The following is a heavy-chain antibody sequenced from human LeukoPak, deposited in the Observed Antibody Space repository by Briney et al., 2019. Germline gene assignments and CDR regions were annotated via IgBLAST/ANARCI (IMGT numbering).Heavy chain of an antibody. V-gene: IGHV3-21*01. Sequence: PGGSLRLSGAASGFTFSSYTMNWVRQAPGKGLEWVSSISSSSSYIYYADSVMGRFTLSRDNAKNSLYLQMNSLRAEDTAVYYCASNSGWFGEPFSSVWGQGTTVTVSS. D-gene: IGHD3-10*01. CDR2: ISSSSSYI. CDR1: GFTFSSYT. J-gene: IGHJ6*02. CDR3: ASNSGWFGEPFSSV.